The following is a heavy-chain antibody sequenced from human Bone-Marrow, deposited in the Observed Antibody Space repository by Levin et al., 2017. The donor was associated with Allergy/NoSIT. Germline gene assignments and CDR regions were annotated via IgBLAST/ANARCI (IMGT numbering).Heavy chain of an antibody. V-gene: IGHV3-21*01. Sequence: GESLKISCAASGFTFSSYSMNWVRQAPGKGLEWVSSISSSSSYIYYADSVKGRFTISRDNAKNSLYLQMNSLRAEDTAVYYCAREWGLTNVRAFDIWGQGTMVTVSS. CDR2: ISSSSSYI. CDR1: GFTFSSYS. D-gene: IGHD3-10*02. CDR3: AREWGLTNVRAFDI. J-gene: IGHJ3*02.